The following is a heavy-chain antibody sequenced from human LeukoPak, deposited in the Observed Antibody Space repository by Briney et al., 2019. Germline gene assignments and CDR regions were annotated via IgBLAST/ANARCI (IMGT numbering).Heavy chain of an antibody. V-gene: IGHV4-59*01. Sequence: PSETLSLTCTVSGASINTYYWSWIRQPPGKGLEWIGYVHHSGSANYNPSLKSRVTISVDTSKNQFSLKLTSVTAADTAVYYCARGGPDVEMATTIDYWGQGTLVTVSS. CDR1: GASINTYY. CDR3: ARGGPDVEMATTIDY. CDR2: VHHSGSA. D-gene: IGHD5-24*01. J-gene: IGHJ4*02.